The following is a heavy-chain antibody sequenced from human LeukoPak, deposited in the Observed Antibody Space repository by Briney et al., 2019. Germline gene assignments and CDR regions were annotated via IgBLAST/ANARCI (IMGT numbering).Heavy chain of an antibody. CDR3: AKEAWVYSGSFSD. CDR2: ITGSGGTT. V-gene: IGHV3-23*01. CDR1: GFTFSNYA. D-gene: IGHD1-26*01. J-gene: IGHJ4*02. Sequence: GGSLRLSCAASGFTFSNYAMSWVRQAPGKGLEWVSAITGSGGTTYYADSAKGRFTISRDNSKNTVYLQMNSLRAEDTAVYYCAKEAWVYSGSFSDWGQGTLVTVSS.